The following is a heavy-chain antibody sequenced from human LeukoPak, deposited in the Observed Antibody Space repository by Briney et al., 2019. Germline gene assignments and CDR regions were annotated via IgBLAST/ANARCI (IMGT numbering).Heavy chain of an antibody. CDR1: GGSISRSSYY. D-gene: IGHD3-10*01. J-gene: IGHJ4*02. Sequence: SETLSLTCTVSGGSISRSSYYWGWIRQPPGKGLEWIGYIYYSGSTNYNPSLKSRVTISVDTSKNQFSLKLSSVTAADTAVYYCARTNGYYYGSGSPHLDYWGQGTLVTVSS. CDR2: IYYSGST. CDR3: ARTNGYYYGSGSPHLDY. V-gene: IGHV4-61*05.